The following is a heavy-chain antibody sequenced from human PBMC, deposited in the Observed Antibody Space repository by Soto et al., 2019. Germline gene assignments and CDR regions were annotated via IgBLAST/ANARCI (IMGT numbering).Heavy chain of an antibody. J-gene: IGHJ4*02. Sequence: SETLSLTCAVSGGSISGTTYSWSWIRQPPGKGLEWIGYIYDSENTYYNPSLKSQFSISVDRSKNQFSLKLSSVTAADTAVYYCARGQGAAAGHSNFDYWGQGALVTVSS. CDR2: IYDSENT. V-gene: IGHV4-30-2*01. D-gene: IGHD6-13*01. CDR1: GGSISGTTYS. CDR3: ARGQGAAAGHSNFDY.